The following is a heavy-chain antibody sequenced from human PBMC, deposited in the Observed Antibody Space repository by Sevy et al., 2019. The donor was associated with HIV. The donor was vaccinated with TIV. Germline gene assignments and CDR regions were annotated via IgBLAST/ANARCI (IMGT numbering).Heavy chain of an antibody. CDR3: TTASWSQEDYYNY. D-gene: IGHD6-13*01. J-gene: IGHJ4*02. V-gene: IGHV3-15*01. CDR1: GFTFSNAW. CDR2: IKGKIYDGTI. Sequence: GGSLRLSCAASGFTFSNAWMSWVRQAPGKGLEWVGRIKGKIYDGTIDYAAPMKGRFSTSRDDSNNMLYLQMNGLKTEYTAVYYCTTASWSQEDYYNYWGQGTLVTVSS.